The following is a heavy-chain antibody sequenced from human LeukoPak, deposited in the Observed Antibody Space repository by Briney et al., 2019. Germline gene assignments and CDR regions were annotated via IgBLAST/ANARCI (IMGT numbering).Heavy chain of an antibody. CDR1: GGSFSGYY. V-gene: IGHV4-34*01. CDR2: INHSGST. CDR3: ARGWYNHHDSRGYDTFDY. J-gene: IGHJ4*02. Sequence: PSETLSLTCAVSGGSFSGYYWSWIRQPPGKGLEWIGEINHSGSTNYNPSLKSRVTISVDTSKNQFSLKLSSVTAADTAVYYCARGWYNHHDSRGYDTFDYWGQGTLVTVSS. D-gene: IGHD3-22*01.